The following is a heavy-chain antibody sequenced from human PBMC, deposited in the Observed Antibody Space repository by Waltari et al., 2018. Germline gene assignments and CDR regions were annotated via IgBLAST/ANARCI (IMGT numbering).Heavy chain of an antibody. D-gene: IGHD4-17*01. J-gene: IGHJ6*02. CDR3: ARDSYGDPHYYYGMDV. V-gene: IGHV1-69*08. Sequence: QVQLVQSGAEVKKPGSSVKVSCKASGGTFSSYAISWVRQAPGQGLEWMGRIIPIFGTANDAQKFQGRVTITADKSTSTAYMELSSLRSEDTAVYYCARDSYGDPHYYYGMDVWGQGTTVTVSS. CDR1: GGTFSSYA. CDR2: IIPIFGTA.